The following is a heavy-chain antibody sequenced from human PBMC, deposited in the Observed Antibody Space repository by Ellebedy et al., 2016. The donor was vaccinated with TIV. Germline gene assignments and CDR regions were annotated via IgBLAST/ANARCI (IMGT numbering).Heavy chain of an antibody. CDR1: GFTFSDYY. CDR2: ISRSGSTI. J-gene: IGHJ6*02. CDR3: ARTYDSSGYYLTGGYGMDV. D-gene: IGHD3-22*01. Sequence: GESLKISCAASGFTFSDYYMSWIRQAPGKGLEWVSYISRSGSTIYYADSVKGRFTISRDNAKNSLYLQMTSLRAEDTAVYYCARTYDSSGYYLTGGYGMDVWGQGTTVTVSS. V-gene: IGHV3-11*01.